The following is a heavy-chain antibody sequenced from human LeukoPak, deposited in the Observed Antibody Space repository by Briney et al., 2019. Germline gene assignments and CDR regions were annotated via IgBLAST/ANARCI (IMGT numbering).Heavy chain of an antibody. CDR1: GFTFSSYS. CDR2: ISSSSSYI. J-gene: IGHJ4*02. Sequence: GGSLRLSCAASGFTFSSYSMNWVRQAPGKGLEWVSSISSSSSYIYYADSVKGRFTISRDNSKNTLYLQMNSLRAEDTAVYYCAKRRGYYYDSSGYYRYWGQGTLVTVSS. D-gene: IGHD3-22*01. V-gene: IGHV3-21*04. CDR3: AKRRGYYYDSSGYYRY.